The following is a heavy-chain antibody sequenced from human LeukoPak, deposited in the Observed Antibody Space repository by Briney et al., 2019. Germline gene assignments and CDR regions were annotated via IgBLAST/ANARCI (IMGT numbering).Heavy chain of an antibody. CDR1: GYTLTELS. CDR3: ATDSSAGSYYGTDAFDI. V-gene: IGHV1-24*01. J-gene: IGHJ3*02. D-gene: IGHD1-26*01. Sequence: GASVKVSCKVSGYTLTELSMHWVRQAPGKGLEWMGGFDPEDGETIYAQKFQGRVTMTEDTSTDTAYMELSSLRSEDTAVYYCATDSSAGSYYGTDAFDIWGQGTMVTVSS. CDR2: FDPEDGET.